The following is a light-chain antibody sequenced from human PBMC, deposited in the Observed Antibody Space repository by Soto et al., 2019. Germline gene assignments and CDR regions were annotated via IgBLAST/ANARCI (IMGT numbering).Light chain of an antibody. CDR3: QQTYSLPPDIT. CDR1: HNIDTY. J-gene: IGKJ5*01. V-gene: IGKV1-39*01. CDR2: AAS. Sequence: IQMTQSPSSLSASVGDRVTITCRASHNIDTYLNWYQQKPGKAPILLIYAASSLQSGVPSRFSGSGSGTDFTLTISRLQPEDFATYYCQQTYSLPPDITFGQGTRLDIK.